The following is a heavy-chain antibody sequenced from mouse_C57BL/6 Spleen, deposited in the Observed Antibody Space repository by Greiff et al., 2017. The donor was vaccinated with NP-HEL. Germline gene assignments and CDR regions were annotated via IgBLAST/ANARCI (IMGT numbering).Heavy chain of an antibody. V-gene: IGHV1-81*01. Sequence: QVQLQQSGAELARPGASVKLSCKASGYTFTSYGISWVKQRTGQGLEWIGEIYPRSGNTYYNEKFKGKATLTADKSSSTAYMELRSLTAEDSAVYYCERRGFAGSSYGYFDDWGQGTTLTVSS. J-gene: IGHJ2*01. CDR3: ERRGFAGSSYGYFDD. CDR2: IYPRSGNT. CDR1: GYTFTSYG. D-gene: IGHD1-1*01.